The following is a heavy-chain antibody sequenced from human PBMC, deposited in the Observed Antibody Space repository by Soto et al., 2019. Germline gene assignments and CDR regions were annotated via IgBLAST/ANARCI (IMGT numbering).Heavy chain of an antibody. CDR1: GGSISSGGYS. V-gene: IGHV4-30-2*01. J-gene: IGHJ4*02. D-gene: IGHD6-13*01. CDR2: IYHSGST. Sequence: SETLSLTCAVSGGSISSGGYSWSWIRQPPGKGLEWIGYIYHSGSTYYNPSLKSRVTISVDRSKNQFSLKLSSVTAADTAVYYCARERAAAGYFDYWGQGTLVTVSS. CDR3: ARERAAAGYFDY.